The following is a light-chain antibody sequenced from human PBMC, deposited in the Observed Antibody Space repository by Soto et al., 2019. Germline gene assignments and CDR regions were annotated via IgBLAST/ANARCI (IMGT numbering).Light chain of an antibody. CDR2: GAS. V-gene: IGKV3-15*01. Sequence: EIVMTQSPATLSVFPGEIATLSCRASQSVNSNLAWYQQKPGQAPRLLIYGASTRATGIPARFSGSGSGTEFTLTISSLQSEDSAVYYCQQYNNWPPEYTFGQGTKLEIK. CDR1: QSVNSN. CDR3: QQYNNWPPEYT. J-gene: IGKJ2*01.